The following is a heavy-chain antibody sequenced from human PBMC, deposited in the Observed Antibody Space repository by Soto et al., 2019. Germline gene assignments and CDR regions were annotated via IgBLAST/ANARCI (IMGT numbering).Heavy chain of an antibody. Sequence: LCGGSISSGGYYWSWIRQHPGKGLEWIGYIYYSGSTYYNPSLKSRVTISVDTSKNQFSLKLSSVTAADTAVYYCARERDYDILTGGTYNWFDPWGQGTLVTVSS. CDR2: IYYSGST. D-gene: IGHD3-9*01. V-gene: IGHV4-31*02. CDR1: GGSISSGGYY. CDR3: ARERDYDILTGGTYNWFDP. J-gene: IGHJ5*02.